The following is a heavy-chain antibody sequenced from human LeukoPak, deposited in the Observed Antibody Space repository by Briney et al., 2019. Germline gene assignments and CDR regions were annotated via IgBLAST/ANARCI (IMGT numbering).Heavy chain of an antibody. CDR3: VTDLVIKGYFDY. D-gene: IGHD2-21*01. Sequence: GGSLRLSCAASGITFNSYTMNWVRQAPGKGLEWVSYISSYSTSIYYADSVKGRFTISRDNAKNSLYLQMNSLRAEDTAVYYCVTDLVIKGYFDYWGQGALVTVSS. J-gene: IGHJ4*02. CDR1: GITFNSYT. CDR2: ISSYSTSI. V-gene: IGHV3-48*01.